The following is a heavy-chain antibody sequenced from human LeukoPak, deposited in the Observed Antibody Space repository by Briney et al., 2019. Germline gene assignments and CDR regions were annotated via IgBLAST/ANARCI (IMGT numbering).Heavy chain of an antibody. D-gene: IGHD3-22*01. V-gene: IGHV3-30*01. CDR3: ARDRRDSSGYYLYYFDY. CDR1: GFTFSSYA. J-gene: IGHJ4*02. Sequence: GRSLRLSCAASGFTFSSYAMHWVRQAPGKGLEWVAVISYDGSNKYYADSVKGRFTISRDNSKNTLYLQMNSLRAEDTAVYYCARDRRDSSGYYLYYFDYWGQGTLATVSS. CDR2: ISYDGSNK.